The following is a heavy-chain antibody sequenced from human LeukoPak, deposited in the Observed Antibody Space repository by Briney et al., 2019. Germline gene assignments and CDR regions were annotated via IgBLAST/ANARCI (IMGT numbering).Heavy chain of an antibody. D-gene: IGHD1-26*01. Sequence: ASVKVSCKASGYTFTGYYMHWVRQAPGQGLEWMGRINPNSGGTNYAQKFQGRVTMTRDTSISPAYMELSRLRSDDTAVYYCAREGKNSGRQYNWFDPWGQGTLVTVSS. CDR3: AREGKNSGRQYNWFDP. CDR1: GYTFTGYY. V-gene: IGHV1-2*06. CDR2: INPNSGGT. J-gene: IGHJ5*02.